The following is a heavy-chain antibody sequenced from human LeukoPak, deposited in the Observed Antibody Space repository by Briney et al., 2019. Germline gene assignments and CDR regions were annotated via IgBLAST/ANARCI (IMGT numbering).Heavy chain of an antibody. D-gene: IGHD4-17*01. Sequence: SETLSLTCTVSGYSISSGYYWGWLRQPPGKGLEWIGSIYHSGSTYYNPSPKGRVTISVDTSKNQFSLKLSSVTAADTAVYYCATRWGWSVTTYDNWFDPWGQGTLVTVSS. CDR2: IYHSGST. J-gene: IGHJ5*02. CDR3: ATRWGWSVTTYDNWFDP. V-gene: IGHV4-38-2*02. CDR1: GYSISSGYY.